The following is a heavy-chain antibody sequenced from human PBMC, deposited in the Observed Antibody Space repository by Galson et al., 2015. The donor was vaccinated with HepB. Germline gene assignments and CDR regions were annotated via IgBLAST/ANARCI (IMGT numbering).Heavy chain of an antibody. V-gene: IGHV3-23*01. D-gene: IGHD1-1*01. CDR3: AKCSGCNWFVPHHFDS. Sequence: SLRLSCAASGFAFHNYVMNWVRQAPGKGLEWVSSISGSGGSKYYRVSFKGRLTISRDNSKNTVYLQQRSLSADDTAIYYCAKCSGCNWFVPHHFDSWGQGTLVTVSS. J-gene: IGHJ4*02. CDR2: ISGSGGSK. CDR1: GFAFHNYV.